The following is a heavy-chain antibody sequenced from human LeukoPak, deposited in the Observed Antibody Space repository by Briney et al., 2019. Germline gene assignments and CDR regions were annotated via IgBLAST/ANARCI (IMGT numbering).Heavy chain of an antibody. Sequence: ASETLSLTCAVSGGSISSGGYPWSWIRQPPGKGLEWIGYIYHSGSTYYNPSLKSRVTISVDRSKNQFSLKLSSVTAADTAVYYCAREDGIAAAGISDWGQGTLVTVSS. CDR3: AREDGIAAAGISD. CDR1: GGSISSGGYP. J-gene: IGHJ4*02. CDR2: IYHSGST. D-gene: IGHD6-13*01. V-gene: IGHV4-30-2*01.